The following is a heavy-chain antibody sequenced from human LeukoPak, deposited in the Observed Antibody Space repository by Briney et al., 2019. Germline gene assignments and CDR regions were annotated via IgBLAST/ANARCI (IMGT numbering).Heavy chain of an antibody. CDR1: GYSFTNYW. D-gene: IGHD3-10*01. CDR2: IYPGDSDT. J-gene: IGHJ5*02. Sequence: GESLKISCKGSGYSFTNYWIGWVRQMPGKGLEWMGIIYPGDSDTRYSPSFQDQVTISADKSISTAYLQWSSLKASDTAMYYCARQRFTMRAYAPNWFDPWGQGTLVTVSS. CDR3: ARQRFTMRAYAPNWFDP. V-gene: IGHV5-51*01.